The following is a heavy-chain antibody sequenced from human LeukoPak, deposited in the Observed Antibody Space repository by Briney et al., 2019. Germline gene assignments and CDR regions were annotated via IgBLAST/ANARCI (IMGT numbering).Heavy chain of an antibody. J-gene: IGHJ4*02. V-gene: IGHV4-59*01. CDR3: AREGYYGSGSMGLFDY. CDR1: GGSISSYY. CDR2: IYYSGST. D-gene: IGHD3-10*01. Sequence: NSSETLSLTCTVSGGSISSYYWSWIRQPPGKGLEGIGYIYYSGSTNYNPSLKSRVTISVDTSKNQFSLKLSSVTAADTAVYYCAREGYYGSGSMGLFDYWGQGTLVTVSS.